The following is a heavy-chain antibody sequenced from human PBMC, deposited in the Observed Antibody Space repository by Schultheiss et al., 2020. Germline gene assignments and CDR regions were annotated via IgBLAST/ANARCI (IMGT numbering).Heavy chain of an antibody. CDR3: ARQSDGASGLDY. Sequence: GGSLRLSCAASGFTFDDYTMHWVRQAPGKGLEWVAVISYDGSNKYYADSVKGRFTISRDNSKNTLYLQMNSLRDEDTAVYYCARQSDGASGLDYWGQGTLVNGYS. CDR2: ISYDGSNK. D-gene: IGHD4/OR15-4a*01. V-gene: IGHV3-30*03. J-gene: IGHJ4*02. CDR1: GFTFDDYT.